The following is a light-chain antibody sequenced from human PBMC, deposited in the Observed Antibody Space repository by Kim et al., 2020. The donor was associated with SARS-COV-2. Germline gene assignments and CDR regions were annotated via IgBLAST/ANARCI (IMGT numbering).Light chain of an antibody. CDR3: QVWDSTIDHRVV. V-gene: IGLV3-21*04. CDR1: NIGSKS. J-gene: IGLJ3*02. Sequence: SYELTQPHSVSVAPGKTASISCGGNNIGSKSVHWCQQKPGQAPVLVISYDSDRPTGIPERFSGSNSGNTATLTIRRVEAGDEADYYCQVWDSTIDHRVVLGGGTQLTVL. CDR2: YDS.